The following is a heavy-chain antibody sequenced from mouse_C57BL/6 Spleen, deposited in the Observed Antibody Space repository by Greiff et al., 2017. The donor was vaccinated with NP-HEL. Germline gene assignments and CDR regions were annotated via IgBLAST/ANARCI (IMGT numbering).Heavy chain of an antibody. Sequence: VQLQQSGPVLVKPGASVKMSCKASGYTFTDYYMNWVKQSHGKSLEWIGVINPYNGGTSYNQKFKGKATLTVDKSSSTAYMELNSLTSEDSAVYYCARSSYDYYAMGYWGQGTSVTVSS. CDR3: ARSSYDYYAMGY. CDR2: INPYNGGT. V-gene: IGHV1-19*01. J-gene: IGHJ4*01. D-gene: IGHD2-12*01. CDR1: GYTFTDYY.